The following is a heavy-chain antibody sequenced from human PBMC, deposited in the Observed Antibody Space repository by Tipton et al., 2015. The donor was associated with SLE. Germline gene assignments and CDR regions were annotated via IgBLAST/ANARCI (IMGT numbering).Heavy chain of an antibody. CDR3: ARVLDCWSGYYTGFDAFDI. J-gene: IGHJ3*02. V-gene: IGHV4-38-2*02. Sequence: TLSLTCTVSGYSISSGYYWGWIRQPPGKGLEWIGSIYHSGSTYYNPSLKSRVTISVDTSKNQFSLKLSSVTAADTAVYYCARVLDCWSGYYTGFDAFDIGGQGTMVTVSS. CDR2: IYHSGST. CDR1: GYSISSGYY. D-gene: IGHD3-3*01.